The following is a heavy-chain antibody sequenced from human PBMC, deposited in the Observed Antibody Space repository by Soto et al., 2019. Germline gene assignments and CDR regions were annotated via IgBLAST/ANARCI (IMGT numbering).Heavy chain of an antibody. J-gene: IGHJ6*02. CDR3: ARDGGLGYFDWLLHPPYYYYGMDV. CDR2: ISYDGSNK. CDR1: GFTFSSYA. Sequence: PGGSLRLSCAASGFTFSSYAMHWVRQAPGKGLEWVAVISYDGSNKYYADSVKGRFTISRDNSKNTLYLQMNSLRAEDTAVYYCARDGGLGYFDWLLHPPYYYYGMDVWGQGTTVTVSS. V-gene: IGHV3-30-3*01. D-gene: IGHD3-9*01.